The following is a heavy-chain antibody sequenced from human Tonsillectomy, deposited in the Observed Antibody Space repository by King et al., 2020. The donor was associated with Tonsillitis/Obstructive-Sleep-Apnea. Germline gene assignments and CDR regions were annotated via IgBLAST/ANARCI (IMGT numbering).Heavy chain of an antibody. CDR1: GYTFTRYV. CDR3: ATRGDGAPAT. V-gene: IGHV1-3*04. Sequence: VQLVQSGAEVKKPGAAVKVSCKASGYTFTRYVMHWVRQAPGQRLEWMGWINTGNGNIALSQNFQGRVTITRDTSASTSYMELSSLRSEDTAVYYCATRGDGAPATWGQGTLVTVSS. CDR2: INTGNGNI. D-gene: IGHD4/OR15-4a*01. J-gene: IGHJ4*02.